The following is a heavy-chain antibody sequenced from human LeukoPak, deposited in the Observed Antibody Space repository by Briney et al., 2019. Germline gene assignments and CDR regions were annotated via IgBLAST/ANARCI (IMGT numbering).Heavy chain of an antibody. Sequence: GGSLRLSCAASGFTFSTYWMHWVRQAPGKGLVWVSRIDNGGSTTLYADSVRGRFIISRDNAKNALYLQMNSLRPEDTAIYYCARVRNDYSSSSPPDYWGQGTPVTVSS. CDR1: GFTFSTYW. V-gene: IGHV3-74*01. J-gene: IGHJ4*02. CDR2: IDNGGSTT. D-gene: IGHD6-6*01. CDR3: ARVRNDYSSSSPPDY.